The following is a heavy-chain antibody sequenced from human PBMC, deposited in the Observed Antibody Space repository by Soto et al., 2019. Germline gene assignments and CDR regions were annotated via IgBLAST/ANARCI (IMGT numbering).Heavy chain of an antibody. D-gene: IGHD7-27*01. CDR3: ARGRYCLTGRCFPNWFDS. CDR2: IYKSATT. J-gene: IGHJ5*01. CDR1: GASISNLDYF. V-gene: IGHV4-30-4*01. Sequence: SETLSLTCTVSGASISNLDYFWAWIRQPPGQALEYIGYIYKSATTYYNPSFESRVAISVDTSKSQFSLNVTSVTAADTAVYFCARGRYCLTGRCFPNWFDSWGQGALVTVS.